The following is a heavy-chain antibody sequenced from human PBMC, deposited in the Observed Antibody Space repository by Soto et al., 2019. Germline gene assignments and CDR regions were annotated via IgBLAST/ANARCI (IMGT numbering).Heavy chain of an antibody. Sequence: SETLSLTCAVYGGSFSGYYWSWIRQTPGKGLEWIGEINDSGSTNNNPSLKSRVTILVDTPKNQFSLKLNSVTAADTAVYYCARHAKGTGYYWGQGTLVTVSS. CDR3: ARHAKGTGYY. D-gene: IGHD2-8*01. CDR2: INDSGST. CDR1: GGSFSGYY. V-gene: IGHV4-34*01. J-gene: IGHJ4*02.